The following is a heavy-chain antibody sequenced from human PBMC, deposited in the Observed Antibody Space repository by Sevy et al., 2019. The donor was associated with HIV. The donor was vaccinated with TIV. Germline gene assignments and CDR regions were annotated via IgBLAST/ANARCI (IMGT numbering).Heavy chain of an antibody. CDR2: IYYSGST. J-gene: IGHJ4*02. Sequence: SETLSLTCTVSGASISSHYWNWIRQPPGKGLEWIGYIYYSGSTNYNPSLKSRVTMSVDTSKNQFSLKLRSVTAADTAMYYCARALRPYSFDTSTYFDYWGQGTLVTVSS. V-gene: IGHV4-59*11. D-gene: IGHD3-22*01. CDR1: GASISSHY. CDR3: ARALRPYSFDTSTYFDY.